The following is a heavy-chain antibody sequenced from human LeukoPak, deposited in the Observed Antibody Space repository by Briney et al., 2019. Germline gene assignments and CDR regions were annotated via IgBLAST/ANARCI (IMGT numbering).Heavy chain of an antibody. CDR1: GFTFSSYG. Sequence: GGSLRLSCAASGFTFSSYGMHWVRQAPGKGLEWVAVISYDGSNKYCADSVKGRFTISRDNAKKSLYLQMNSLRVEDTAVYYCARDVGGALDYWGQGTLVTVSS. V-gene: IGHV3-30*03. D-gene: IGHD4-17*01. CDR2: ISYDGSNK. CDR3: ARDVGGALDY. J-gene: IGHJ4*02.